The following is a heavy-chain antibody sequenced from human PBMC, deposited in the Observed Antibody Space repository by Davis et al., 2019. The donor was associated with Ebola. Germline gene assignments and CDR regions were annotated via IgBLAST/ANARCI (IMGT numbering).Heavy chain of an antibody. D-gene: IGHD3-10*01. CDR3: AHRPYTAGGVDS. CDR2: IYWDDDK. V-gene: IGHV2-5*05. Sequence: SGPTLVKPTQTLTLTCTFSGLSLSTTGVAVGWIRQPPGKALEFLALIYWDDDKRYGPSLRSRLTVTKDTSKNPVGLTMTNMDPGDTGSHHRAHRPYTAGGVDSWGQGTLVTVSS. J-gene: IGHJ4*02. CDR1: GLSLSTTGVA.